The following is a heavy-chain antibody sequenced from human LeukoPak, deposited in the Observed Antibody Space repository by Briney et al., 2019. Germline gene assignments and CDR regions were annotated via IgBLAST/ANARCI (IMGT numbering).Heavy chain of an antibody. D-gene: IGHD4-17*01. CDR2: ISSSSSYI. Sequence: GGSLRLSCAASGFTFSSYSMNWVRQAPGKGLEWVSSISSSSSYIYYADSVKGRSTISRDNAKNSLYLQMNSLRAEDTAVYYCASHHDYGDYVDYWGQGTLVTVSS. CDR1: GFTFSSYS. V-gene: IGHV3-21*01. CDR3: ASHHDYGDYVDY. J-gene: IGHJ4*02.